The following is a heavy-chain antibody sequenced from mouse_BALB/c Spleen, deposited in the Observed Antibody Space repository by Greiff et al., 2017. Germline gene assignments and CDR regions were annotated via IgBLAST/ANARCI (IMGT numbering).Heavy chain of an antibody. V-gene: IGHV5-9-4*01. D-gene: IGHD3-1*01. CDR3: ARDLSGYPY. Sequence: EVKLVESGGGLVKPGGSLKLSCAASGFTFSSYAMSWVRQSPEKRLEWVAEISSGGSYTYYPDTVTGRFTISRDNAKNTLYLEMSSLRSEDTAMYYCARDLSGYPYWGQGTLVTVAA. CDR2: ISSGGSYT. CDR1: GFTFSSYA. J-gene: IGHJ3*01.